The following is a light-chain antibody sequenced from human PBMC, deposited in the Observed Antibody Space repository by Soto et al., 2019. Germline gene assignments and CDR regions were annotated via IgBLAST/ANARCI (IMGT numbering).Light chain of an antibody. V-gene: IGKV1-39*01. J-gene: IGKJ1*01. CDR2: AAS. Sequence: DIQMTQSPSSLSASVGDRVTITCRSSQSISNYLNWYQQKPGKAPKLLIYAASSLQSGVPSRFSGSGSGTDFTLTISSLQPEDFATYYCQQSDNTPRTFGQGTKVDIK. CDR3: QQSDNTPRT. CDR1: QSISNY.